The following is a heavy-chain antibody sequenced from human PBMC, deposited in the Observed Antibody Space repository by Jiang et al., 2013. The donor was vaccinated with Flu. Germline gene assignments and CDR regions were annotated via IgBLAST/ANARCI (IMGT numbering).Heavy chain of an antibody. Sequence: GSGLVKPSQTLSLTCAVSGGSISSGGYSWSWIRQPPGKGLEWIGYIYHSGSTYYNPSLKSRVTISVDRSKNQFSLKLSSVTAADTAVYYCARSTVTNGWDYYYGMDVWGQGTTGHRLL. V-gene: IGHV4-30-2*01. J-gene: IGHJ6*02. D-gene: IGHD4-17*01. CDR3: ARSTVTNGWDYYYGMDV. CDR2: IYHSGST. CDR1: GGSISSGGYS.